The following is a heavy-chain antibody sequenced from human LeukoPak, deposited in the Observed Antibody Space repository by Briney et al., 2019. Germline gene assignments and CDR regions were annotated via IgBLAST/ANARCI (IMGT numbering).Heavy chain of an antibody. D-gene: IGHD6-13*01. J-gene: IGHJ3*02. CDR1: GGSFSGYY. CDR2: INHSGST. CDR3: ARAKPGIAAAGIYAFDI. V-gene: IGHV4-34*01. Sequence: PSETLSLTCAVYGGSFSGYYWSWIRQPPGKGLEWIGEINHSGSTNYNPSLKSRVTISVDTSKNQFSLKLSSVTAADTAVYYCARAKPGIAAAGIYAFDIGGQGTMVTVSA.